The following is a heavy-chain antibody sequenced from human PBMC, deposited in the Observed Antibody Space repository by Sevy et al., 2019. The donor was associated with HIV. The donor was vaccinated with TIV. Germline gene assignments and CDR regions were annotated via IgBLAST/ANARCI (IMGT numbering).Heavy chain of an antibody. CDR3: AKGQGYDYIWGNERSEYYFDY. Sequence: GGSLRLSCAASRFTFSTYDIHWVRQAPGKGLEWVAVISHDGSYQYYTDSEKGRFTISRDDSKNKAYLQMNSLRADDSGVYYCAKGQGYDYIWGNERSEYYFDYWGQGTLVTVSS. CDR2: ISHDGSYQ. CDR1: RFTFSTYD. D-gene: IGHD3-16*01. V-gene: IGHV3-30*18. J-gene: IGHJ4*02.